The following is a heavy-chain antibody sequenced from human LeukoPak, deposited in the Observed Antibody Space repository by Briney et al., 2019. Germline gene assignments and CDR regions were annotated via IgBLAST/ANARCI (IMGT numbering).Heavy chain of an antibody. CDR2: MNPNSGNT. V-gene: IGHV1-8*01. Sequence: ASVKVSCKASGYTFTSYDINWVRQATGQGLEWMGWMNPNSGNTGYAQKFQGRVTMTRNTSISTAYMELSSLRSEDTAVYYCARGSARYNWNYVVYWGQGTLVTVSS. CDR3: ARGSARYNWNYVVY. D-gene: IGHD1-20*01. J-gene: IGHJ4*02. CDR1: GYTFTSYD.